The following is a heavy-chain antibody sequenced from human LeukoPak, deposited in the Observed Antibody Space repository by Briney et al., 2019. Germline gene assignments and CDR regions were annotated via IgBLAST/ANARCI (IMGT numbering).Heavy chain of an antibody. D-gene: IGHD2-8*02. V-gene: IGHV3-7*01. CDR2: IKHDGSEK. CDR1: GVIFSRYW. J-gene: IGHJ2*01. Sequence: GGSLRLSCAASGVIFSRYWMSWLRQAPGKGLEWVANIKHDGSEKHYVDSEKGRFTISRDNTKNSLYLQMNSLRVEDTAVYYCARDGAFTGPHWWFDLWGRGTLVTVSS. CDR3: ARDGAFTGPHWWFDL.